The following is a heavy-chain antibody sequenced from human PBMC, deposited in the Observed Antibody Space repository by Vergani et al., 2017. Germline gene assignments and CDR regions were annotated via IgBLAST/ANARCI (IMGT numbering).Heavy chain of an antibody. CDR3: ARGLWDCTHIRCSPLSY. J-gene: IGHJ4*02. CDR2: ISGSSSYV. V-gene: IGHV3-21*02. CDR1: GFSSSSYS. D-gene: IGHD2-8*01. Sequence: EVQLVESGGGLVKPGGSLRLSCAASGFSSSSYSMNWVRQAPGKGLEWVASISGSSSYVFYRDSVEGRFTITRDNAKKSEYLQMNSLRAEDTAMYFCARGLWDCTHIRCSPLSYWGQGTQVTVSS.